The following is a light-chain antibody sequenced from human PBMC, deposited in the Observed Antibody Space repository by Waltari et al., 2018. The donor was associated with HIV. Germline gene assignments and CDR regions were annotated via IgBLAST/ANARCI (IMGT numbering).Light chain of an antibody. J-gene: IGLJ3*02. CDR3: QVWDSSIWV. CDR1: KLGDKF. Sequence: SYELTQPPSVSVSPGQTASITCSGDKLGDKFVSWYQQKPGQSPVLGILQDNKRSSGIPDRFSGSNSGNTATRTISGTQAINEADYYCQVWDSSIWVFGGGTKLTVL. CDR2: QDN. V-gene: IGLV3-1*01.